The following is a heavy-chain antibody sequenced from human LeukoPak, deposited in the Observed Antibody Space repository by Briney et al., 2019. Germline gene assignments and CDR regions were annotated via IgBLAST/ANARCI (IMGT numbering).Heavy chain of an antibody. J-gene: IGHJ6*02. CDR3: ARAHPPNYGPWGMDV. Sequence: PSETLSLTCAVYGGSFSGYYWSWIRQPPGKGLEWIGEINHSGSTNYNPSLKSRVTISVDTSKNQFSLKLSSVTAADTAVYYCARAHPPNYGPWGMDVWGQGTTVTVSS. D-gene: IGHD4-17*01. CDR1: GGSFSGYY. CDR2: INHSGST. V-gene: IGHV4-34*01.